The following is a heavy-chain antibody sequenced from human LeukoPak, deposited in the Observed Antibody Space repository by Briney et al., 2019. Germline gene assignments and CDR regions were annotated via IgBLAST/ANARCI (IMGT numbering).Heavy chain of an antibody. V-gene: IGHV3-21*01. CDR3: ARGPPLVRGVTFDY. CDR1: GFTFSTYT. Sequence: GGSLRLSCAASGFTFSTYTMNWVRQAPGKGLEWVSSISTSSSYIYYADSVKGRFTTSRDNAKNSLYLQMNSLRAEDTAVYYCARGPPLVRGVTFDYWGQGSPVTVSS. CDR2: ISTSSSYI. J-gene: IGHJ4*02. D-gene: IGHD3-10*01.